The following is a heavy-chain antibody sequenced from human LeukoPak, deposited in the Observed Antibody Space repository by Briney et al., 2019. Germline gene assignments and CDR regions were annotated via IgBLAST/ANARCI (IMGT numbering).Heavy chain of an antibody. D-gene: IGHD4-11*01. Sequence: SVKVSCKASGCTFTSYAICWVRQAPGQGLEWMGGIITNFGTANYAQNFQGRVTITTDESTSTAYMELSSLRSENTAVYYCARSPEDYPYYYYYDMDVWGKGTTVTVSS. J-gene: IGHJ6*03. CDR3: ARSPEDYPYYYYYDMDV. CDR2: IITNFGTA. CDR1: GCTFTSYA. V-gene: IGHV1-69*05.